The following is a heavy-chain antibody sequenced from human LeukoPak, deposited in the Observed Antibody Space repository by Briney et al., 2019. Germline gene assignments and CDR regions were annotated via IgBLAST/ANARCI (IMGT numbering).Heavy chain of an antibody. J-gene: IGHJ6*03. Sequence: SETLSLTCTVSGGSISSSTFYWGWIRQPPGKGLEWIGYVYYSGSTNYNPSLKSRVTISVDTSKNQFSLKLSSVTAADTAVYYCARGGSAEESSAYYKYYYYYMDVWGKGTTVTVS. CDR3: ARGGSAEESSAYYKYYYYYMDV. V-gene: IGHV4-61*05. D-gene: IGHD3-22*01. CDR2: VYYSGST. CDR1: GGSISSSTFY.